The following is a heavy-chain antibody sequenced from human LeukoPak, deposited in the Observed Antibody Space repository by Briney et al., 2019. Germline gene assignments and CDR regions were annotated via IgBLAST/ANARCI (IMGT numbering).Heavy chain of an antibody. CDR1: GGSISSGGYY. CDR3: ARYRGYSGYDYYYYYGMDV. J-gene: IGHJ6*02. Sequence: SETLSLTCTVSGGSISSGGYYWSWIRQPAGKGLEWIGRIYTSGSTNYNPSLKSRVAISVDTSKNQFSLKLSSVAAADTAVYYCARYRGYSGYDYYYYYGMDVWGQGTTVTVSS. D-gene: IGHD5-12*01. CDR2: IYTSGST. V-gene: IGHV4-61*02.